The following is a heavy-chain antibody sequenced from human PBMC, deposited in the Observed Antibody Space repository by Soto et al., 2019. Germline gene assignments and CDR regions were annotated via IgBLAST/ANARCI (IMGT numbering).Heavy chain of an antibody. Sequence: LRLSCAASGFTFSSYEMNWVRQAPGKGLEWVSYISSSGSTIYYADSVKGRFTISRDNAKNSLYLQMNSLRAEDTAVYYCARGVVITAHDAFDIWGQGTMVTVSS. D-gene: IGHD3-22*01. CDR2: ISSSGSTI. V-gene: IGHV3-48*03. J-gene: IGHJ3*02. CDR1: GFTFSSYE. CDR3: ARGVVITAHDAFDI.